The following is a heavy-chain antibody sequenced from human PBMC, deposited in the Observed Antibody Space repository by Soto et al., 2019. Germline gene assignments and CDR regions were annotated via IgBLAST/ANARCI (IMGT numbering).Heavy chain of an antibody. V-gene: IGHV1-69*06. D-gene: IGHD3-22*01. CDR2: IIPIFGTA. J-gene: IGHJ4*02. CDR3: ASSPNYYDSSGYPGIDY. CDR1: GGTFSSYA. Sequence: SVKVSCKASGGTFSSYAISWVRQAPGQGLEWMGGIIPIFGTANYAQKFQGRVTITADKSTSTAYMELSSLRSEDTAVYYCASSPNYYDSSGYPGIDYWGQGTLVTSPQ.